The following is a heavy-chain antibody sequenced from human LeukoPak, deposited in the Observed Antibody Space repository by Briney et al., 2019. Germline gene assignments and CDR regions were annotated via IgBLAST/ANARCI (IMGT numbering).Heavy chain of an antibody. V-gene: IGHV4-59*01. J-gene: IGHJ4*02. CDR3: ARDPGDTDWYNFDF. D-gene: IGHD3-9*01. CDR2: IHSSGST. CDR1: GGSLSGDF. Sequence: SGTLSLTCAVSGGSLSGDFWSWYRRPPGKGLENIGYIHSSGSTNYNPSYKSRVTVSLEMSKNQFSLSLSSVTAADTAVYYCARDPGDTDWYNFDFWGQGILVTVSS.